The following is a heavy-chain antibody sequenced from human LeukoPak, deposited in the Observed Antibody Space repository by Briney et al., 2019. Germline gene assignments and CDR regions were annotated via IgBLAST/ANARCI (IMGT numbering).Heavy chain of an antibody. D-gene: IGHD2-2*01. Sequence: GESLKISCKGSGYSFTGYWIGWVRQMPGKGLEWMGIIYPGDSDTRYSPSFQGRVTISADKSISTAYLQWSSLKASDTAMYYCARPGYCSSTSCYSLDYWGQGTLVTVSS. V-gene: IGHV5-51*01. CDR3: ARPGYCSSTSCYSLDY. J-gene: IGHJ4*02. CDR1: GYSFTGYW. CDR2: IYPGDSDT.